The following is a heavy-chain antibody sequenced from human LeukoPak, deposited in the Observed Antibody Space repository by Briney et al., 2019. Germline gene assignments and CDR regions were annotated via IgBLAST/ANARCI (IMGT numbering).Heavy chain of an antibody. CDR2: IYSSGST. J-gene: IGHJ5*02. CDR3: ARGYDSNSYSPGFDP. V-gene: IGHV4-31*03. Sequence: SETLSLTCTVSGDSVSRGGYYWSWIRQHPVKGLEWIGYIYSSGSTFYNPSLKSRLALSKATSKNQFSLNLSSVTAADTAVYYCARGYDSNSYSPGFDPWGQGTLVTVSS. CDR1: GDSVSRGGYY. D-gene: IGHD3-22*01.